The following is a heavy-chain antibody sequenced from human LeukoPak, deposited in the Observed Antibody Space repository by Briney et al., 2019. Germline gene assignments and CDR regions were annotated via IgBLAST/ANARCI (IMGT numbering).Heavy chain of an antibody. CDR3: ARDSTAGIAAAGYYFDH. Sequence: ASVKVSCKASGYTFTSYYMHWVRQAPGQGLEWMGIINPSGGSTSYAQKFQGRVTMTRDTSTSTVYMELSSLRSEDTAVYYCARDSTAGIAAAGYYFDHWGQGTLVTVSS. V-gene: IGHV1-46*01. CDR2: INPSGGST. D-gene: IGHD6-13*01. CDR1: GYTFTSYY. J-gene: IGHJ4*02.